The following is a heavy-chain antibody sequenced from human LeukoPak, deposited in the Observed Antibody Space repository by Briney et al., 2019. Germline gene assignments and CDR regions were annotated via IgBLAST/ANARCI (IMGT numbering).Heavy chain of an antibody. Sequence: GGSLRLSCAASKFSFSNYEMNWVRQAPGKGPEWIAYIDNAGGDIYYAESVKGRFTISRDNAKNSLYLRMNSLRVEDTAVYYCAREEKYSGSEFYYYYMDVWGKGTTVTVSS. CDR2: IDNAGGDI. CDR3: AREEKYSGSEFYYYYMDV. CDR1: KFSFSNYE. J-gene: IGHJ6*03. D-gene: IGHD5-12*01. V-gene: IGHV3-48*03.